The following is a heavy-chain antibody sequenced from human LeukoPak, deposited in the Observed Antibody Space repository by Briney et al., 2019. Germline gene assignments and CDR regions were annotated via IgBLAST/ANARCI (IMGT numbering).Heavy chain of an antibody. V-gene: IGHV4-59*08. CDR3: ARHSLIGIALDY. D-gene: IGHD6-13*01. CDR1: GGSISSYY. Sequence: SETLSLTCTVSGGSISSYYWSWIRQPPGKGLEWIGYIYYSGSTNYNPSLKSRVTISVDTSKNQFSLKLSSVTAADTAVYYCARHSLIGIALDYWGQGTLVTVSS. CDR2: IYYSGST. J-gene: IGHJ4*02.